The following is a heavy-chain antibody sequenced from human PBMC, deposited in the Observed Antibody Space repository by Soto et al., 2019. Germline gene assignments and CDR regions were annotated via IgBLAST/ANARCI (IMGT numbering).Heavy chain of an antibody. D-gene: IGHD4-17*01. V-gene: IGHV1-69*04. CDR2: IIPILGIA. CDR3: ARDISMTTVTPGVWFDP. Sequence: ASVKVSCKASGGTFSSYTISWVRQAPGQGLEWMGRIIPILGIANYAQKFQGRVTITADKSTSTAYMELSSLRSEDTAVYYCARDISMTTVTPGVWFDPWGQGTLVTVSS. J-gene: IGHJ5*02. CDR1: GGTFSSYT.